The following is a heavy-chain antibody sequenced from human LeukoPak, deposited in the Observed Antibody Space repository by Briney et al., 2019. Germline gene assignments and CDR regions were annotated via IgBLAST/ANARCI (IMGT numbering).Heavy chain of an antibody. CDR2: ICGSGGST. Sequence: GGALRLSCAASGFSFTSYAMSWVRLAPGDGLEWVSRICGSGGSTFYVVSAMGRFTISRDNTKNTLYLQMNSLRAEDTALYYCAKDPQRGSPYYFDYWGQGTLVTVSS. D-gene: IGHD1-26*01. CDR3: AKDPQRGSPYYFDY. CDR1: GFSFTSYA. V-gene: IGHV3-23*01. J-gene: IGHJ4*02.